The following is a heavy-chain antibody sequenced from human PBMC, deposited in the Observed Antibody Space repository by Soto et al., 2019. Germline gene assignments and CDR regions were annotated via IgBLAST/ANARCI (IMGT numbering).Heavy chain of an antibody. V-gene: IGHV4-59*01. CDR2: IYYSGST. CDR1: GGSISSYY. D-gene: IGHD3-10*01. Sequence: SETLSLTCTVSGGSISSYYWSWIRQPPGKGLEWIGYIYYSGSTNYNPSLKSRVTISVDTSKNQFSLKLSSVTAADTAVYYCARGYYYGSGSYLAPDYWGQGTLVTVSS. J-gene: IGHJ4*02. CDR3: ARGYYYGSGSYLAPDY.